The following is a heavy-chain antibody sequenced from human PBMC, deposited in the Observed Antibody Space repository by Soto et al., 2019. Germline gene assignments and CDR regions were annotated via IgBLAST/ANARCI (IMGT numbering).Heavy chain of an antibody. CDR2: FDPEDGET. CDR1: GYTLTELS. J-gene: IGHJ6*02. V-gene: IGHV1-24*01. D-gene: IGHD6-19*01. CDR3: ATSLKGYSSGWPPHYYYYGMDV. Sequence: ASVKVSCKVSGYTLTELSMHWVRQAPGKGLEWMGGFDPEDGETIYAQKFQGRVTMTEDTSTDTAYMELSSLRSDDTAVYYCATSLKGYSSGWPPHYYYYGMDVWGQGTTVTVSS.